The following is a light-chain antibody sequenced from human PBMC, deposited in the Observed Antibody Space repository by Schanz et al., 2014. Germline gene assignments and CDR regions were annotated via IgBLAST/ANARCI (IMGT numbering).Light chain of an antibody. J-gene: IGKJ1*01. CDR2: GAS. CDR3: QQYGSSPQT. Sequence: EVVLTQSPATLSVSPGERATLSCRASQSASTNLAWYQQRPGQAPRLLIYGASNRATGIPDRFSGSGSGTDFTLTISRLEPEDFAVYYCQQYGSSPQTFGQGTKVEIK. CDR1: QSASTN. V-gene: IGKV3-20*01.